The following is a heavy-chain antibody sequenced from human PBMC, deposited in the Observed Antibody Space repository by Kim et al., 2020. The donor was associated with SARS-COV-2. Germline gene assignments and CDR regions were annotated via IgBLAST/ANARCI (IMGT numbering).Heavy chain of an antibody. CDR3: VKVDRHLFTG. D-gene: IGHD2-21*01. V-gene: IGHV4-38-2*02. CDR1: GISITSGYY. CDR2: ILRSGAA. J-gene: IGHJ4*02. Sequence: SETLSLTCSVSGISITSGYYWGWIRQPPGKGLEWIGTILRSGAAYLNPSLKTRVRISVDASRNQFFLTLTSVTAADTAIYYCVKVDRHLFTGWGQGALVTVSS.